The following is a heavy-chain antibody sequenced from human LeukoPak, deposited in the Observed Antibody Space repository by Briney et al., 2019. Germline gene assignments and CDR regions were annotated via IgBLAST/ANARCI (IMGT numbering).Heavy chain of an antibody. CDR1: GGSISSYY. D-gene: IGHD6-13*01. CDR3: ARGRAAANWFDP. V-gene: IGHV4-4*07. J-gene: IGHJ5*02. Sequence: SETLSLTCTVSGGSISSYYWSWIRQPAGKGLEWIGRIYTSGSTNYNPSLKSRVTITSDTSKNQFSLMLISVTAADTTAYYCARGRAAANWFDPWGQGTLVTVSS. CDR2: IYTSGST.